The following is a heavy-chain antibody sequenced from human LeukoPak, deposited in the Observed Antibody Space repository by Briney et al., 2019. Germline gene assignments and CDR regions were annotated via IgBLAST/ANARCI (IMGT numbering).Heavy chain of an antibody. Sequence: GRSLRLSCAASGFTFSSYGMHWVRQAPGKGLEWVAVISYDGPNKYYADSVKGRFTISRDNSKNTLYLQMNSLRAEDTAVYYCAKGSAYSSSWYADYYMDVWGKGTTVTVSS. J-gene: IGHJ6*03. CDR2: ISYDGPNK. V-gene: IGHV3-30*18. CDR1: GFTFSSYG. CDR3: AKGSAYSSSWYADYYMDV. D-gene: IGHD6-13*01.